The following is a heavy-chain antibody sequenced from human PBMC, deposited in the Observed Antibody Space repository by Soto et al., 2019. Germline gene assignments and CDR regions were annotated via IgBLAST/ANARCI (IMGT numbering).Heavy chain of an antibody. CDR3: ARGSNYINY. CDR1: CYTFTSQG. J-gene: IGHJ4*02. Sequence: QVQLVQSGAEVKKPGASVKVSCKASCYTFTSQGLSWVRQAPGPGLEWSGWISAYNGNTHYAQKLQGRVTMTTVTTTSTAYMALRSLSSDDTALYSCARGSNYINYWGQGPPGTVSS. V-gene: IGHV1-18*01. CDR2: ISAYNGNT. D-gene: IGHD4-4*01.